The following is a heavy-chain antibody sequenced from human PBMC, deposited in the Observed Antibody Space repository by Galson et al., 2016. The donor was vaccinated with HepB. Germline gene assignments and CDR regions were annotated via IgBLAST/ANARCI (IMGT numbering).Heavy chain of an antibody. CDR2: AYNTENT. J-gene: IGHJ2*01. Sequence: SETLSLTCTVSGSSMYNYYWSWIRQPPGKGLEWIAYAYNTENTNYNPPLKSRVTISVDMSKTQFSLTLSSVTAADTAVYYCARAENYYDRSGYSHWYFDIWGRGTLVTVSS. D-gene: IGHD3-22*01. V-gene: IGHV4-59*01. CDR3: ARAENYYDRSGYSHWYFDI. CDR1: GSSMYNYY.